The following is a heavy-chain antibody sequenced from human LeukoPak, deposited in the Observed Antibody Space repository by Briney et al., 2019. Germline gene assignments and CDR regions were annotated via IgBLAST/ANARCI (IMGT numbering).Heavy chain of an antibody. CDR3: APMSSGPSYYFDY. V-gene: IGHV4-59*01. CDR2: FSYSWST. D-gene: IGHD1-26*01. J-gene: IGHJ4*02. CDR1: GASISTYC. Sequence: SETLSLTCTVSGASISTYCWIWIRQPPAKGLELMGLFSYSWSTKYNPSLKSRVTMSADTSTNQFSLKLTSVTAADTAVYYCAPMSSGPSYYFDYWGQGTLVTVSS.